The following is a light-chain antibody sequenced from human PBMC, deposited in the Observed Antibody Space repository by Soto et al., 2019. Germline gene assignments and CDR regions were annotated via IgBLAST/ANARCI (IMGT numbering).Light chain of an antibody. Sequence: QSALTQPPSASGSPGQAVTISCTGTSRDLGGYVFVSWYQGRPGEAPQRIIYHVKGLPSGVTRRFSGSKAGNTACLTVSGLQAVDEADYYCSSYSDTNSCVFGTGTKVTVL. CDR3: SSYSDTNSCV. CDR1: SRDLGGYVF. CDR2: HVK. J-gene: IGLJ1*01. V-gene: IGLV2-8*01.